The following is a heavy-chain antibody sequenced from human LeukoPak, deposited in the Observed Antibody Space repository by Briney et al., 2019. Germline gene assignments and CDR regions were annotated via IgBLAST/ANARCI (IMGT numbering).Heavy chain of an antibody. J-gene: IGHJ4*02. CDR3: ARALAPDGYNFDY. V-gene: IGHV1-69*04. CDR2: IIPILGIA. Sequence: VASVKVSCKASGGTFSSYAISWVRQAPGQGLEWMGRIIPILGIANYAQKFQGRVTITADKSTSTAYMELSSLRSEDTAVYYCARALAPDGYNFDYWGQGTLVTVSS. CDR1: GGTFSSYA. D-gene: IGHD5-24*01.